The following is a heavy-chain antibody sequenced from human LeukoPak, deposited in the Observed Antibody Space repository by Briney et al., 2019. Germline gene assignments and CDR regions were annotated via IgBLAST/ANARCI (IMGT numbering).Heavy chain of an antibody. Sequence: GGSLRLSCAASGFTFSSYGMHWVRQAPGKGLEWVAVISYDGSNKYYADSVEGRFTISRDNSKNTLYLQMNSLRAEDTAVYYCAKDAGFGELSENWFDPWGQGTLVTVSS. V-gene: IGHV3-30*18. CDR2: ISYDGSNK. CDR1: GFTFSSYG. CDR3: AKDAGFGELSENWFDP. D-gene: IGHD3-10*01. J-gene: IGHJ5*02.